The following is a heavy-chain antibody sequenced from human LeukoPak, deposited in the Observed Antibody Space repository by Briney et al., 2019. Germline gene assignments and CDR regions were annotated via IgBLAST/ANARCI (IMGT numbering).Heavy chain of an antibody. V-gene: IGHV3-23*01. CDR2: ISGSGGST. CDR3: AKDWHYGESSY. J-gene: IGHJ4*02. CDR1: GFTFSSYA. Sequence: GGSLRRSCAASGFTFSSYAMSWVRQAPGKGLEWVSAISGSGGSTYYADSVKGRFTISRDNSKNTLYLQTNSLRAEDTAVYYCAKDWHYGESSYWGQGTLSPSPQ. D-gene: IGHD4-17*01.